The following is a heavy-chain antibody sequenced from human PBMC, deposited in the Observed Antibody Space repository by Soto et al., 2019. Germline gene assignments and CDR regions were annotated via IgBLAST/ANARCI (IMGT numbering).Heavy chain of an antibody. V-gene: IGHV3-21*01. D-gene: IGHD3-16*02. CDR3: ARAGDYDYIWGSYRADWFDP. CDR1: GFTFSSYS. Sequence: PXGSLRLSCAASGFTFSSYSMNWVRQAPGKGLEWVSSISGRGSEIYYADSAKGRFTISRDNAKNSLFLQMNSLRVEDTAVYYCARAGDYDYIWGSYRADWFDPWGQGTLVTVSS. J-gene: IGHJ5*02. CDR2: ISGRGSEI.